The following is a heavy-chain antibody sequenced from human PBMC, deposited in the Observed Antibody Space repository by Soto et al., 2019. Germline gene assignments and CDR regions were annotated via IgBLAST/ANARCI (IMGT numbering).Heavy chain of an antibody. D-gene: IGHD2-2*01. J-gene: IGHJ6*01. CDR3: SRVGCSNSNCQTRGMDV. CDR1: GGPISNYY. Sequence: SETLSLTCNVSGGPISNYYWSWVRQPAGKGLEWVGRIYSDGATNYSPSLKSRVFMSLDMSGNQFSLQLNSVTAADTAVYYCSRVGCSNSNCQTRGMDVWGQGNTV. V-gene: IGHV4-4*07. CDR2: IYSDGAT.